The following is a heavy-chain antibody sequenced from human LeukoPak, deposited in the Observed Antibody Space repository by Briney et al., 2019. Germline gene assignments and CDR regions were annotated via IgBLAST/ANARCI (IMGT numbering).Heavy chain of an antibody. CDR3: ARSHPVVVTPDYWYFDL. D-gene: IGHD2-2*01. J-gene: IGHJ2*01. CDR1: GGSISSYY. V-gene: IGHV4-4*07. Sequence: SETLSLTCTASGGSISSYYWSWIRQPAGKGLEWIGRIYTSGSTNYNPSLKSRVTMSVDTSKNQFSLKLSSVTAADTAVYYCARSHPVVVTPDYWYFDLWGRGTLVTVSS. CDR2: IYTSGST.